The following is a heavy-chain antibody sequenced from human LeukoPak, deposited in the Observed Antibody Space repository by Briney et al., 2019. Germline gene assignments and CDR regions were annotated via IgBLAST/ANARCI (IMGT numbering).Heavy chain of an antibody. D-gene: IGHD6-13*01. J-gene: IGHJ2*01. CDR1: GFTFSDYY. Sequence: GGSLRLSCAASGFTFSDYYMNWMRQAPGKGLEWVSYISSGGSTIYYADSVKGRFTISRDNAKNSLYLQMNSLRAVDTAVYYCARVVISAAGTGPYYFDLWGRGTLVTVSS. CDR2: ISSGGSTI. V-gene: IGHV3-11*01. CDR3: ARVVISAAGTGPYYFDL.